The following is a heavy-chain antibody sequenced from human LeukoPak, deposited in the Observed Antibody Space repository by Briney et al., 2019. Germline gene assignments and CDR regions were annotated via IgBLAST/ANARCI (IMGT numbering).Heavy chain of an antibody. V-gene: IGHV3-23*01. Sequence: PGGSLRLSCAASGFTFSIHAMTWVRQAPGKGLEWVSAISGNSRDTHYIDSVKGRFTISRDNSKNTLFLQMNSLTDDDAAVYFCARYCSGGSCFYNYYGMDVWGQGTTVTVSS. J-gene: IGHJ6*02. D-gene: IGHD2-15*01. CDR2: ISGNSRDT. CDR1: GFTFSIHA. CDR3: ARYCSGGSCFYNYYGMDV.